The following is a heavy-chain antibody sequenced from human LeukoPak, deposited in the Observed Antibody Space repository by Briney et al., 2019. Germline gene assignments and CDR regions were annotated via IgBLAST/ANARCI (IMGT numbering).Heavy chain of an antibody. CDR3: ARDQYTSNWYVHH. D-gene: IGHD4-11*01. CDR2: ISSVGST. Sequence: QAGGSLRLSCAASGFTFSTYAMSWVRQAPGKGLEWVSLISSVGSTYYADSVKGRFTISRDNSKNTLYLQMNSLRAEDTAVYYCARDQYTSNWYVHHWGQGTLVTVS. J-gene: IGHJ1*01. V-gene: IGHV3-53*01. CDR1: GFTFSTYA.